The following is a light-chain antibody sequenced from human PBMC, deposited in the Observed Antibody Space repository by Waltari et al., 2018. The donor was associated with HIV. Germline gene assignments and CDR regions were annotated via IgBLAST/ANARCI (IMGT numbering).Light chain of an antibody. CDR1: SGSIASNY. CDR3: QSSDSSNWV. V-gene: IGLV6-57*01. CDR2: EDN. Sequence: NFMLTQPHSVSESPGKTVTISCTRSSGSIASNYVQWYQQRPGSSPTPVIYEDNQRPSGVPDRFSGSIDSSSNSASLTISGLKTEDEADYYCQSSDSSNWVFGGGTKLTVL. J-gene: IGLJ3*02.